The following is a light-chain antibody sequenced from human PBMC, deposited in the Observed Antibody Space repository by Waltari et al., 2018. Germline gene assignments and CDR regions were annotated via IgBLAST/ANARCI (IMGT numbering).Light chain of an antibody. CDR2: DVT. V-gene: IGLV2-11*01. J-gene: IGLJ3*02. CDR3: CSYAGSITFWV. Sequence: QSALTQPRSVSGSPGRSVTISCTGTSSDVGGYNYVSWYQHHPGKAPKLIIYDVTKRPSGVPDRFSASKSDNTASLTISGLQAEDEADYYCCSYAGSITFWVFGGGTKLTVL. CDR1: SSDVGGYNY.